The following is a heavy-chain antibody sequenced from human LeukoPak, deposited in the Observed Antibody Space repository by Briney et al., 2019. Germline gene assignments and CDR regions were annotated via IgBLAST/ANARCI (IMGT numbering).Heavy chain of an antibody. CDR1: GFTFSSYA. Sequence: GSLRLSCAASGFTFSSYAMSWVRQAPGKGLEWDSAISGSGGSTYYADSVKGRFTISRDNSKNTLYLQMNSLRAEDTAVYYCAKGLGYCSGGSCWGTLDYWGQGTLVTVSS. CDR2: ISGSGGST. V-gene: IGHV3-23*01. CDR3: AKGLGYCSGGSCWGTLDY. D-gene: IGHD2-15*01. J-gene: IGHJ4*02.